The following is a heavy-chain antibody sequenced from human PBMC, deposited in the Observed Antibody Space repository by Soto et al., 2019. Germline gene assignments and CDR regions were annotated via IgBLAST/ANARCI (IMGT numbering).Heavy chain of an antibody. CDR2: INHSGST. CDR3: ARGRWLRQSFDS. D-gene: IGHD5-12*01. J-gene: IGHJ4*02. V-gene: IGHV4-34*01. Sequence: SETLSLTCAVYGGSFSGYYLSWIRQPPGKGLEWIGEINHSGSTNYNPSLKSRVTISVDTSKNQFSLNLYSVTAADTAVYYCARGRWLRQSFDSWGQGTLVTVSS. CDR1: GGSFSGYY.